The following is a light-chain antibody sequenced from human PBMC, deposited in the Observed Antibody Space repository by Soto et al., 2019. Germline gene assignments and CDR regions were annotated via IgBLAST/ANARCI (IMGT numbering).Light chain of an antibody. V-gene: IGLV2-14*01. J-gene: IGLJ7*01. Sequence: QSVLTQPASVSGSPGQSITISCTGTSSDVGLYNYVSWYQHHPGKAPKLMIYDVSDRPSGVSNRFSGSKSGNTASLTISGLQAEDEGDYYCSSYAGSDFLVFGGGTQLTVL. CDR2: DVS. CDR3: SSYAGSDFLV. CDR1: SSDVGLYNY.